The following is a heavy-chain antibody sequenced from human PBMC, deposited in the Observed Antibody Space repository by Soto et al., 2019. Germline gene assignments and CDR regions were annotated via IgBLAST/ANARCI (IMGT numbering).Heavy chain of an antibody. V-gene: IGHV3-33*01. CDR2: IWYDGSNK. D-gene: IGHD6-6*01. CDR1: GFTFRNHG. Sequence: GGSLRLSCSASGFTFRNHGMHWVRQAPGKGLEWVAVIWYDGSNKYYTESVEGRFSISRDNSKNTLYLQMNNLRAEDTAIYYCARDIASRRLDYWGQGTPVTVSS. CDR3: ARDIASRRLDY. J-gene: IGHJ4*02.